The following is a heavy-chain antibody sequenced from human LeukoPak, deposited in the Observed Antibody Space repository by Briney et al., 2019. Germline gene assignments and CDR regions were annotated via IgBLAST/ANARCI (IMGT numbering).Heavy chain of an antibody. V-gene: IGHV3-21*01. CDR1: GFPFSSYS. CDR3: ARAGVVPAATKSGEENNWFDP. J-gene: IGHJ5*02. Sequence: GGSLRLSCAASGFPFSSYSMIWVRQAPGKGLEWVSSISSSSSYIYYADSVKGRFTISRDNAKNSLYLQMNSLRAEDTAVYYCARAGVVPAATKSGEENNWFDPWGQGTLVTVSS. D-gene: IGHD2-2*01. CDR2: ISSSSSYI.